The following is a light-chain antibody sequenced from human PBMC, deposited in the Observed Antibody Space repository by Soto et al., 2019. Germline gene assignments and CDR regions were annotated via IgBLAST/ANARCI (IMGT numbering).Light chain of an antibody. CDR1: QSVSSSY. V-gene: IGKV3-20*01. J-gene: IGKJ1*01. CDR2: GAS. Sequence: IVLTQSPGTLSLSPGERATLSCRASQSVSSSYLAWYQQKPGQPPGLLIYGASGRATGIPDRFSGSGSGTDFTLTISRLEPEDFAVYYCQQYGSSPTFGQGTKVDI. CDR3: QQYGSSPT.